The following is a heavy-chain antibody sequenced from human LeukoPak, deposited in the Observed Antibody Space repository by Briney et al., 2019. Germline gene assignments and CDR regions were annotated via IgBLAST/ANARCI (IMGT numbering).Heavy chain of an antibody. CDR3: AKDGVWGSYYYDYFDY. CDR2: ISGDGGST. Sequence: PGGSLRVYCVASGFTFSSYAMSWVRQAPGKGLEWVSLISGDGGSTYYADSVKGRFTISRDNSKNSLYLQMNSLRTEDTALYYCAKDGVWGSYYYDYFDYWGQGTLVTVSS. D-gene: IGHD1-26*01. J-gene: IGHJ4*02. V-gene: IGHV3-43*02. CDR1: GFTFSSYA.